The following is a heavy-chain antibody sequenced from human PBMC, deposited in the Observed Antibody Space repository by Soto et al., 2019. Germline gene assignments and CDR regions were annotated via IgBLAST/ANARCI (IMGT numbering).Heavy chain of an antibody. CDR2: MSHSGRI. CDR3: ARVYGSGPNSDFWSGYRYFDF. J-gene: IGHJ5*01. CDR1: DYSISSGYY. V-gene: IGHV4-38-2*01. Sequence: SETLSLTCAVSDYSISSGYYWGWIRQPPGKGLEWIGSMSHSGRIYYKASLKSRVTIAGDTSQNQFSLKLRSVTAADTAVYYCARVYGSGPNSDFWSGYRYFDFWGQGILVTVSS. D-gene: IGHD3-3*01.